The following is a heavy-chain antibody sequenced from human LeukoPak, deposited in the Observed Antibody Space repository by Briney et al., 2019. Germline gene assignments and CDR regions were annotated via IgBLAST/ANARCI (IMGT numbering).Heavy chain of an antibody. J-gene: IGHJ4*02. V-gene: IGHV4-39*07. CDR2: IYYSGST. Sequence: PSETLSLTCTVSGGSISSSSYYWGWIRQPPGKGLEWIGSIYYSGSTYYNPSLKSRVTISVDTSKNQFSLKLSSVTAADTAVYYCARRPPPAFLLAGPFDYWGQGTLVTVSS. D-gene: IGHD6-19*01. CDR3: ARRPPPAFLLAGPFDY. CDR1: GGSISSSSYY.